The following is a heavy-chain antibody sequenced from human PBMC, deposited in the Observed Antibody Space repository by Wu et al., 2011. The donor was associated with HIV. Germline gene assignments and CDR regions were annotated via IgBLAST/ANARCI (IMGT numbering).Heavy chain of an antibody. Sequence: QVQLVQSGAEVKKPGASVKVSCKASGYSFTGYHMHWVRQAPGQGLEWMGWINPNSGGTNYAQKFQGRVTMTRETSISTAYMELSRLRSDDTAVYYCARDEPMITFGGVIVRGLNWFDPWGQGTLVTVSS. CDR1: GYSFTGYH. D-gene: IGHD3-16*02. CDR3: ARDEPMITFGGVIVRGLNWFDP. J-gene: IGHJ5*02. V-gene: IGHV1-2*02. CDR2: INPNSGGT.